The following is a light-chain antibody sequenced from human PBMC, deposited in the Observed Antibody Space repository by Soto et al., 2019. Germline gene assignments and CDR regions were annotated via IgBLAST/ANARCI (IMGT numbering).Light chain of an antibody. CDR2: DAS. Sequence: EIVLTQSPATLSLSPRERATLSCRASQSVNSYLAWYQQRPGQPPRLLIYDASNRATGIPARFSGSGSGTDFTLTISSLEPEDFAIYYCQQRSGWPPLFTFGPGTKVDF. CDR3: QQRSGWPPLFT. CDR1: QSVNSY. J-gene: IGKJ3*01. V-gene: IGKV3-11*01.